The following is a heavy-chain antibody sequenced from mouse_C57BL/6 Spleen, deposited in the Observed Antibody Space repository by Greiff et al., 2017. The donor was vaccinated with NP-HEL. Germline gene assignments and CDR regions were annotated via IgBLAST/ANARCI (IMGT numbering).Heavy chain of an antibody. Sequence: QVQLQQPGAELVMPGASVKLSCKASGYTFTSYWMHWVMQRPGQGLEWIGEIDTSDSYTNYNQKFKGKSTLTVDKSASTAYMQLSSLTSEDSAVYYCARSTVVAKNAMDYWGQGTSLTVSS. D-gene: IGHD1-1*01. CDR1: GYTFTSYW. CDR2: IDTSDSYT. V-gene: IGHV1-69*01. CDR3: ARSTVVAKNAMDY. J-gene: IGHJ4*01.